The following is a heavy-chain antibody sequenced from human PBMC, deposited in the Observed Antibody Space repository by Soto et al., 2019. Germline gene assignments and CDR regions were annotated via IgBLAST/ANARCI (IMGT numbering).Heavy chain of an antibody. CDR3: ATESGSTYGYFDY. CDR2: ISNSGST. V-gene: IGHV4-30-4*01. J-gene: IGHJ4*02. Sequence: SETLSLTCTVSGGSVTSDEDYWNWIRQSPGKGLEWIGYISNSGSTGYNPSLKTRLSMSVDRSKNQFTLRLTSVTAADTAVYFCATESGSTYGYFDYWGQGTQVTVSS. CDR1: GGSVTSDEDY. D-gene: IGHD4-17*01.